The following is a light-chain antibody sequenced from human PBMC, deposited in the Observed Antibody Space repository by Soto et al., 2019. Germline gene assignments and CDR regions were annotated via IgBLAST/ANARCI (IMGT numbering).Light chain of an antibody. J-gene: IGKJ1*01. CDR1: QSISTS. CDR2: KAS. V-gene: IGKV1-5*03. Sequence: DIQITQSPSTLSASVGDRVTITCRASQSISTSLAWYQQKPGKAPKLLIYKASILESGVPSRFSGSGSGADFTLTISSLQPDDFATYYCQQYNGYPTFGQGTKV. CDR3: QQYNGYPT.